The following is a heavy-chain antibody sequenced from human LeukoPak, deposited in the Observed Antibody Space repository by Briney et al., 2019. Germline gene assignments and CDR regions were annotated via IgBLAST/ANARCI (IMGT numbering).Heavy chain of an antibody. CDR3: ARGAASQYSSSCFDY. CDR1: GGSISSGGYY. D-gene: IGHD6-6*01. CDR2: IYYSGST. Sequence: SQTLSLTCTVSGGSISSGGYYWSWIRQHPGKGLEWIGYIYYSGSTYYNPSLKSRVTISVDTSKNQFSLKLSSVTAADTAVYYCARGAASQYSSSCFDYWGQGTLVTVSS. V-gene: IGHV4-31*03. J-gene: IGHJ4*02.